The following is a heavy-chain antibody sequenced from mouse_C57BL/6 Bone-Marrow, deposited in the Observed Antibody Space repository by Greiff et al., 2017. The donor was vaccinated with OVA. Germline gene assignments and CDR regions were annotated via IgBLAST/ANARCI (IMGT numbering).Heavy chain of an antibody. CDR1: GFNIKDDY. J-gene: IGHJ1*03. Sequence: EVQLQQSGAELVRPGASVKLSCTASGFNIKDDYMHWVKQRPEQGLEWIGWIDPENGDTEYASKFQGKATITADTSSNTAYLQLSSLTSEDTAVYYCTTPFIPYWYFDVWGTGTTVTVSS. CDR2: IDPENGDT. D-gene: IGHD1-1*01. V-gene: IGHV14-4*01. CDR3: TTPFIPYWYFDV.